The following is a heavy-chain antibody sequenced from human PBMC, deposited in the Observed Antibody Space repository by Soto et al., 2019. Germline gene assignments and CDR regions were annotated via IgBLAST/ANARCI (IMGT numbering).Heavy chain of an antibody. Sequence: QVQLVQSGAEVKKPGASVKVSCKASGYTFSSYGISWVRQAPGQGLEWMGWISGYNSNTNYAQKLQGRVTMTTDTSTSTAYMALRSLRSDDTAVYYCASRGSSSWYSVNAFDIWGQGTMVTVSS. CDR2: ISGYNSNT. CDR1: GYTFSSYG. CDR3: ASRGSSSWYSVNAFDI. J-gene: IGHJ3*02. V-gene: IGHV1-18*01. D-gene: IGHD6-13*01.